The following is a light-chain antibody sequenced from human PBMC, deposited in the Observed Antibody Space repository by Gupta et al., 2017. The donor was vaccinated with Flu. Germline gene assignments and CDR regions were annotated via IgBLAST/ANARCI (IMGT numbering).Light chain of an antibody. CDR1: RSRRYSDSYNY. V-gene: IGKV2-28*01. CDR2: WGS. Sequence: VTPGVPASISCRSSRSRRYSDSYNYLAWYQQKPGQSPQLLIYWGSSRASGVPDRFSGSGSGTDFTLKISRVEAEDVGVYYCKQDLRTPLTFGRGTKVEIK. CDR3: KQDLRTPLT. J-gene: IGKJ4*01.